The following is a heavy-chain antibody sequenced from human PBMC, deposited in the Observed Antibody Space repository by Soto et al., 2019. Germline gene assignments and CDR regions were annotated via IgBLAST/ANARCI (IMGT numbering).Heavy chain of an antibody. J-gene: IGHJ3*02. CDR1: GYSFTSYW. D-gene: IGHD3-22*01. CDR2: IYPGDSDT. Sequence: GESLKISCKGSGYSFTSYWIGWVRQMPGKGLEWMGIIYPGDSDTRYSPSFQGQVTISADKSIGTAYLQWSSLKASDTAMYYCAIDSSGYYYPGAFDIWGQGTMVTVSS. V-gene: IGHV5-51*01. CDR3: AIDSSGYYYPGAFDI.